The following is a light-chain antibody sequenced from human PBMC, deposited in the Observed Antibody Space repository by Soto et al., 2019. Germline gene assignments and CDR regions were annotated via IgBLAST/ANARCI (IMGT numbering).Light chain of an antibody. V-gene: IGKV3-20*01. CDR3: QQHGSSPQMT. J-gene: IGKJ3*01. CDR1: QSVSSSY. CDR2: GAS. Sequence: ESVLTQSPGTLSLSPGERATLSCRASQSVSSSYLAWYQQKPGQAPRLLIYGASSRATGIPDRFSGSGSGTDFTLTISRLEPEDFAVYYCQQHGSSPQMTFGPGTKVDIK.